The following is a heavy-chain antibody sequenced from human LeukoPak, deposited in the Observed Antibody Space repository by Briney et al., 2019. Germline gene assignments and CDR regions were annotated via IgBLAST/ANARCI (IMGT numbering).Heavy chain of an antibody. D-gene: IGHD5-18*01. V-gene: IGHV1-69*04. J-gene: IGHJ6*02. CDR2: IIPVLNIT. Sequence: ASVTVSFKTSGGTFSTSAITWVRQAPGQGLEWMGRIIPVLNITTYAQRFQGRVTITADTSTSTVYMELSSLRSEETAVYYCARDQGLTAPPPYGLDVWGQGTTVIVSS. CDR3: ARDQGLTAPPPYGLDV. CDR1: GGTFSTSA.